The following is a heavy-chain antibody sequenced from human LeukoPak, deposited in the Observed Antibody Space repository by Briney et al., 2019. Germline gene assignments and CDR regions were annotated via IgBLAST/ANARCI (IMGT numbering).Heavy chain of an antibody. V-gene: IGHV3-21*01. CDR1: GFTFSSYS. CDR2: ISSSSSYI. D-gene: IGHD6-13*01. J-gene: IGHJ4*02. CDR3: ARDPSAAGTL. Sequence: GGSLRLSCAASGFTFSSYSMNLVRQAPGKGLEWVSSISSSSSYIYYADSVKGRFTISRDNAKNSLYLQMNSLRAEDTAVYYCARDPSAAGTLWGQGTLVTVSS.